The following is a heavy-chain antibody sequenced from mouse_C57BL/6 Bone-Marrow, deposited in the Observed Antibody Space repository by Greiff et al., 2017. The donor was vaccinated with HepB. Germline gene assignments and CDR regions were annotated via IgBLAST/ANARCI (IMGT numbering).Heavy chain of an antibody. CDR3: ARSPLSYYDGSSSFAY. V-gene: IGHV1-9*01. CDR2: ILPGSGST. J-gene: IGHJ3*01. Sequence: VQLQQSGAELLKPGASVKLSCKATGYTFTGYWLEWVKQRPGHGLEWIGEILPGSGSTNYNEKFKGKATFTADTSSNTAYMQLSSLTTEDSAIYYCARSPLSYYDGSSSFAYWGQGTLVTVSA. CDR1: GYTFTGYW. D-gene: IGHD1-1*01.